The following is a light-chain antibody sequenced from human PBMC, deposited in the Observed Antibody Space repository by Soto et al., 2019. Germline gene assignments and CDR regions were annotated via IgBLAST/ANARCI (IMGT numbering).Light chain of an antibody. Sequence: QSVLTQPASVSGSPGQSITISCTGTSSDVGGYNYVSWYQQHPGKAPKVMIYEVSNRPSGVSNRFSGSKSGNTASLTISGLQAEDEADYYCSSYTSTSTHWVFGGGTKVTVL. V-gene: IGLV2-14*01. J-gene: IGLJ3*02. CDR2: EVS. CDR1: SSDVGGYNY. CDR3: SSYTSTSTHWV.